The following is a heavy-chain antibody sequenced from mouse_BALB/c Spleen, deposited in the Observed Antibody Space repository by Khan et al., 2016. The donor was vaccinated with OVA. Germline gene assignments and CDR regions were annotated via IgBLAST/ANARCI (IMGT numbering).Heavy chain of an antibody. V-gene: IGHV9-4*02. D-gene: IGHD2-14*01. Sequence: QEVQSGPELKKPGETVRISCKASGYTFTTAGMQWVQKMPGKGLKWIGWINTHSGVPKYAEDFKGRFAFSLETSASTVYLQITNLKNEDTATYFWAGGGAAYYRNDGGAMDYWGQGTSVTVSS. CDR2: INTHSGVP. J-gene: IGHJ4*01. CDR3: AGGGAAYYRNDGGAMDY. CDR1: GYTFTTAG.